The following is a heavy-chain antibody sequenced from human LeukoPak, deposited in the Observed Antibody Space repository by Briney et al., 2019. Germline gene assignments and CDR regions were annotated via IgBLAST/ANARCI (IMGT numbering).Heavy chain of an antibody. CDR2: ITAGGGT. Sequence: GGSLRLSCAASGLTFSNYAMTWVRQAPGKGLEWVSSITAGGGTSYTDSVKGRFTVCRDNSKNTLYLQMNSLRAGDTALYYCAKDPNGDYVGAFDSWGQGTMVTVSS. V-gene: IGHV3-23*01. J-gene: IGHJ3*01. CDR1: GLTFSNYA. CDR3: AKDPNGDYVGAFDS. D-gene: IGHD4-17*01.